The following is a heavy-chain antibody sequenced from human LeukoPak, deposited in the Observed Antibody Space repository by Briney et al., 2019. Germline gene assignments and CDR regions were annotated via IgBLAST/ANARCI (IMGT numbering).Heavy chain of an antibody. D-gene: IGHD4-17*01. J-gene: IGHJ6*02. Sequence: ASVKVSCKASGYTFTGYYMHCVRQAPGQGFEWMGWINPNSGGKNYAQKFQGRVTMTRDTSISTAYMELSRLRSDDTAVYYCARSTPYGDRGYYYYGMDVWGQGTTVTVSS. CDR2: INPNSGGK. V-gene: IGHV1-2*02. CDR3: ARSTPYGDRGYYYYGMDV. CDR1: GYTFTGYY.